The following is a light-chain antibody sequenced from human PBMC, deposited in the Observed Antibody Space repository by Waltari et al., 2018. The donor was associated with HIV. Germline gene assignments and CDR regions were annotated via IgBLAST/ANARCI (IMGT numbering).Light chain of an antibody. CDR2: AAS. CDR3: QQANSFPLT. CDR1: QTINTN. J-gene: IGKJ4*01. V-gene: IGKV1D-12*01. Sequence: DIQMTQSTSSVSASVGDRVTITCRASQTINTNLAWYQHKPGIAPKLLIYAASSLQSGVPSRFSGSGSGTDFTLTINTLQPEDFATYYCQQANSFPLTFGGGTRVDIK.